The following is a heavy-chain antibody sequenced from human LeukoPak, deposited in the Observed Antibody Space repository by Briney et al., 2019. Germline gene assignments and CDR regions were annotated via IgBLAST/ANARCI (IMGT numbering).Heavy chain of an antibody. D-gene: IGHD3-22*01. V-gene: IGHV3-23*01. CDR1: GFTFSDYG. CDR3: AKSWNYYDSSGDDALDI. Sequence: PGGSLRLSCAAAGFTFSDYGMNWVRQAPGKGLEWVSGISDSGISTYYADSVKGRFTISRDNSKNTLYLQMNSLRVEDTAVYYCAKSWNYYDSSGDDALDIWGQGTMVTVSS. J-gene: IGHJ3*02. CDR2: ISDSGIST.